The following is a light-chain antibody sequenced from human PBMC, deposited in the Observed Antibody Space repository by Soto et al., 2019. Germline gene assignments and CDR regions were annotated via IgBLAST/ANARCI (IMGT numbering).Light chain of an antibody. V-gene: IGLV1-40*01. Sequence: QPVLTQPPSVSGAPGQGVTISCTGGSSDIGAGYVVHWYQQLPGTAPKLLIYGNNNRPSGVPDRFSGSQSGTSASLAITGLQAEDEADYYCQSYDDSLSGHVVFGGGTKVTVL. J-gene: IGLJ2*01. CDR3: QSYDDSLSGHVV. CDR2: GNN. CDR1: SSDIGAGYV.